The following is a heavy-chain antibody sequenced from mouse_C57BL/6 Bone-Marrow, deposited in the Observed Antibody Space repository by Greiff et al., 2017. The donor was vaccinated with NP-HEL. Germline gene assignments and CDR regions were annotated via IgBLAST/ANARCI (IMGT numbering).Heavy chain of an antibody. Sequence: VKVVESGAELARPGASVKLSCKASGYTFTSYGISWVKQRTGQGLEWIGEIYPRSGNTYYNEKFKGKATLTADKSSSTAYMELRSLTSEDSAVYFWATGTYYSNSYYFDYWGQGTTLTVSS. CDR1: GYTFTSYG. CDR2: IYPRSGNT. CDR3: ATGTYYSNSYYFDY. D-gene: IGHD2-5*01. V-gene: IGHV1-81*01. J-gene: IGHJ2*01.